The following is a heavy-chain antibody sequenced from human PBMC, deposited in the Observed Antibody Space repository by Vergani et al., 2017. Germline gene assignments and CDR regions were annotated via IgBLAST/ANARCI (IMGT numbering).Heavy chain of an antibody. D-gene: IGHD2-15*01. J-gene: IGHJ4*02. V-gene: IGHV1-46*02. CDR3: ARSIGYCTSDSCRPYYFDL. Sequence: QVQLVQSGAAVKKPGASAKVSCTASGYIFKNYYMHWLRLAPGQGFHWMGVENFVTGAATSPQKFEGRITMTRDTSTATFYMDLSSLKYEDTAIYYCARSIGYCTSDSCRPYYFDLWGQGSLVTVSS. CDR2: ENFVTGAA. CDR1: GYIFKNYY.